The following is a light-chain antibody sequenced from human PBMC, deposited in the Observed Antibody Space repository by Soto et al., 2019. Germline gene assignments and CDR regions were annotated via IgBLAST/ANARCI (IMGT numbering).Light chain of an antibody. CDR2: SSN. Sequence: QSVLTQPPSASGTPGQRVTISCSGSSSNIGSNSVNWYQQLPGTAPKLLMYSSNQQPSGVPDRFSGSKSGTSASLAISGLQSEDEADYYCAAWDDSLNGVVFGGGTKLTVL. CDR1: SSNIGSNS. J-gene: IGLJ2*01. CDR3: AAWDDSLNGVV. V-gene: IGLV1-44*01.